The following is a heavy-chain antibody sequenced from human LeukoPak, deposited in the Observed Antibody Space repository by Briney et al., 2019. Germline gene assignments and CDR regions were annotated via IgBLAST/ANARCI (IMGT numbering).Heavy chain of an antibody. V-gene: IGHV3-23*01. D-gene: IGHD3-10*01. J-gene: IGHJ2*01. CDR1: GFTFSSFA. CDR2: ISGSGGTT. Sequence: GGSLRLSCAASGFTFSSFAMSWVRQAPGKGLELVSAISGSGGTTYYADSVKGRFTISRENSKNTLYRQMNSPRAEDTAIYYCAKDGMVRGIIIRSSWFFALWGRGALVTVSS. CDR3: AKDGMVRGIIIRSSWFFAL.